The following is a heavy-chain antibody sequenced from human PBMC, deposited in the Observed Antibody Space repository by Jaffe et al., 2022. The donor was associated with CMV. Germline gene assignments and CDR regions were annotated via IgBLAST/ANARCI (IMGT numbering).Heavy chain of an antibody. Sequence: QVQLVQSGAEVKKPGASVKVSCKASGYTFTSYDINWVRQATGQGLEWMGWMNPNSGNTGYAQKFQGRVTMTRNTSISTAYMELSSLRSEDTAVYYCARGMYYDFWSGYYSYYYYYGMDVWGQGTTVTVSS. CDR1: GYTFTSYD. J-gene: IGHJ6*02. V-gene: IGHV1-8*01. CDR3: ARGMYYDFWSGYYSYYYYYGMDV. CDR2: MNPNSGNT. D-gene: IGHD3-3*01.